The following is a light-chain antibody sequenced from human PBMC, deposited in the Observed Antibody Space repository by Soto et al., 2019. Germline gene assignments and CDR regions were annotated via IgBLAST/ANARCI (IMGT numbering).Light chain of an antibody. J-gene: IGLJ3*02. Sequence: QSALTQPASVSGSPGQSITISCTGTSSDVGGYKYVSWYQQYPGKAPKLMIYEVSSRPSGISDRFSGSKSGSTASLTISGLQAEDEADYYCSLYTRSTTLVFGGGTKVTVL. V-gene: IGLV2-14*01. CDR2: EVS. CDR1: SSDVGGYKY. CDR3: SLYTRSTTLV.